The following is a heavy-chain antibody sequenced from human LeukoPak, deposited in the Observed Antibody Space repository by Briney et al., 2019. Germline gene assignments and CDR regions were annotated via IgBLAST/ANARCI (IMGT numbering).Heavy chain of an antibody. Sequence: SETLSLTCTVSGDSIRSSSHYWGWIRQPPGKGLEWIGSIYYSGSTHYNPSLKSRVTISEDTSKNQFSLKLSSVTAADTAVYYCARLLVVRGLDYWGQGTLVTVSS. D-gene: IGHD2-15*01. CDR1: GDSIRSSSHY. V-gene: IGHV4-39*01. J-gene: IGHJ4*02. CDR3: ARLLVVRGLDY. CDR2: IYYSGST.